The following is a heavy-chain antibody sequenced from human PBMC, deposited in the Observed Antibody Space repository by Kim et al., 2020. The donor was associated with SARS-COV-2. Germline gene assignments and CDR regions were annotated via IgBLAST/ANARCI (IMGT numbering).Heavy chain of an antibody. V-gene: IGHV4-39*01. J-gene: IGHJ5*02. D-gene: IGHD1-1*01. Sequence: SETLSLTCTVSGGSISSSSYYWGWIRQPPGKGLEWIGSIYYSGSTYYNPSLKSRVTISVDTSKNQFSLKLSSVTAADTAVYYCARHSLALGAKGLERTKVYNWFDPWGQGTLVTVSS. CDR1: GGSISSSSYY. CDR3: ARHSLALGAKGLERTKVYNWFDP. CDR2: IYYSGST.